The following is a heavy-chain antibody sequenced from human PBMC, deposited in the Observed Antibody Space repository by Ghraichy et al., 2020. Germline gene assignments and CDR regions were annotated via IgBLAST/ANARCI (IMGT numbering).Heavy chain of an antibody. Sequence: GESLNISCAVSGFTFKSSTMSWVRQAPGKGLEWVASRKQDGTEEKYVDTVKGRFTISRDNAKNSLYLQMNSLRAEDTAVYYCARDLFGSGGSCSDYWDQGTLVTVSS. CDR1: GFTFKSST. CDR2: RKQDGTEE. J-gene: IGHJ4*02. CDR3: ARDLFGSGGSCSDY. D-gene: IGHD2-15*01. V-gene: IGHV3-7*01.